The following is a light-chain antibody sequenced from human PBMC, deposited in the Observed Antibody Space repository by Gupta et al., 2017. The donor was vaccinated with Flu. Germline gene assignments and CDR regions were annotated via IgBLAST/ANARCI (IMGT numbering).Light chain of an antibody. CDR1: QSVRTTY. J-gene: IGKJ1*01. V-gene: IGKV3-20*01. CDR2: GAS. Sequence: GTLLLSPGERDTLSCRASQSVRTTYLAWYQQKPGQAPRLLIYGASTRTTGIPDRFSGSGSGTDFTLTITRLEPEDFAVYYCQQEDNSPRTFGQGTKVEIK. CDR3: QQEDNSPRT.